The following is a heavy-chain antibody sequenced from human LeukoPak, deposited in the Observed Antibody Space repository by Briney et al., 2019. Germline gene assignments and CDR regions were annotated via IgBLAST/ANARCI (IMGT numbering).Heavy chain of an antibody. CDR2: IIPIFGTA. Sequence: SVKVSCKASGGTFGSYAISWVRQAPGQGLEWMGGIIPIFGTANYAQKFQGRVTITADKSTSTAYMELSSLRSEDTAVYYCARDLRMIVVVPPGLYYYYMDVWGKGTTVTVSS. V-gene: IGHV1-69*06. D-gene: IGHD3-22*01. CDR3: ARDLRMIVVVPPGLYYYYMDV. J-gene: IGHJ6*03. CDR1: GGTFGSYA.